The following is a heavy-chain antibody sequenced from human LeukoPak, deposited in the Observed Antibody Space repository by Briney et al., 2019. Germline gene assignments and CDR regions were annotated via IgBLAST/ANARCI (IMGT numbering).Heavy chain of an antibody. Sequence: ASVKVSCKVSGYTLIELSMHWVRQAPGKGLEWMGSFDPEDGETIYAQKFQGRVTMTEDTSTDTAYMELSSLRSEDTAVYYCATELAGYSESYSPPDHWGQGTLVTVSS. CDR3: ATELAGYSESYSPPDH. J-gene: IGHJ4*02. V-gene: IGHV1-24*01. D-gene: IGHD1-26*01. CDR1: GYTLIELS. CDR2: FDPEDGET.